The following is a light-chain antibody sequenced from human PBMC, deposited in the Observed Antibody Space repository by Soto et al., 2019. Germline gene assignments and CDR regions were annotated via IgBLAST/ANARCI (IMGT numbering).Light chain of an antibody. CDR2: DNN. CDR3: GTWDSSLSAAV. V-gene: IGLV1-51*01. CDR1: SSNIGNNY. J-gene: IGLJ7*01. Sequence: QSVLTQPPSVSAARGQKVTISCSGSSSNIGNNYVSWYQQLPGTAPKLLIYDNNKRPSGIPDRFSGSKSGTLATLGITGLQTGDEADYYCGTWDSSLSAAVFGGGTQLTVL.